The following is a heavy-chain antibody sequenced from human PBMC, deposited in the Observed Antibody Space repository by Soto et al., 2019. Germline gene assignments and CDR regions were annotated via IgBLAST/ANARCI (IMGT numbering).Heavy chain of an antibody. CDR3: AIHGMILTCYSCYYYYYMDV. Sequence: SETLSLTCTVSGGSISSYYWSWIRQPPGKGLEWIGYIYYSGSTNYNPSLKSRVTISVDTSKNQFSLKLSSVTAADTAVYYCAIHGMILTCYSCYYYYYMDVWGKGTTVTVSS. J-gene: IGHJ6*03. V-gene: IGHV4-59*08. CDR1: GGSISSYY. CDR2: IYYSGST. D-gene: IGHD3-9*01.